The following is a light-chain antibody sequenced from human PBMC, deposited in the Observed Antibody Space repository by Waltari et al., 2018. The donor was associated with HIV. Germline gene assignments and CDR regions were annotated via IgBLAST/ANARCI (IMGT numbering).Light chain of an antibody. CDR3: CSYAGSSTLV. CDR2: EVS. Sequence: QSALTQPASVSGSPGQSITISCTGTSSDVGSYNLVSCYQQHPGKAPKLMIYEVSKRPSGVSNRFSGSKSGNTASLTISGLQAEDEADYYCCSYAGSSTLVFGGGTKLTV. J-gene: IGLJ2*01. CDR1: SSDVGSYNL. V-gene: IGLV2-23*02.